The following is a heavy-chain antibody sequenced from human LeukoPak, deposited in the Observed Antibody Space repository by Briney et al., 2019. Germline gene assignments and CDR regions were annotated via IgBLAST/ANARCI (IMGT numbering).Heavy chain of an antibody. CDR1: GGSISSYY. CDR2: IYYSGST. V-gene: IGHV4-59*01. J-gene: IGHJ4*02. D-gene: IGHD6-19*01. CDR3: ARHSAVAAHFDY. Sequence: PSETLSLTCTVSGGSISSYYWSWIRQPPGKGLEWIGYIYYSGSTNYNPSLKSRVTISVDTSKNQFSLKLSSVTAADTAVYYCARHSAVAAHFDYWGQGTLVTVFS.